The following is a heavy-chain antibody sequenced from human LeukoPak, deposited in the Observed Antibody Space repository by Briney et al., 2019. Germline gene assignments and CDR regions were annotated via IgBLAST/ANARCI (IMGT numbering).Heavy chain of an antibody. Sequence: ASVKLSCKASGYTFTSYYMHWMRQAPGQGLEWMGIINPSGGSTSYAQKFQGRVIMTRDKLTSTVYIDLISLRPEATAVYFCARYYDYVLDYWGQGTLVTVSS. CDR1: GYTFTSYY. J-gene: IGHJ4*02. D-gene: IGHD3-16*01. CDR3: ARYYDYVLDY. CDR2: INPSGGST. V-gene: IGHV1-46*01.